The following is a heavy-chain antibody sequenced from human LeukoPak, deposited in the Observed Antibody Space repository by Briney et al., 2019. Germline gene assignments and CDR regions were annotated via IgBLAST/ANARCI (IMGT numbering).Heavy chain of an antibody. V-gene: IGHV3-30*01. J-gene: IGHJ3*02. CDR3: ARESSGIAAAGASALDI. Sequence: GGSLRLSCAAPGFTFSSCTMHWVRQAPGKGPEWVATMSYDGSYKYYPDSVKGRFTLSRDNSKNTLYLQMNSLRAEDTAVYYCARESSGIAAAGASALDIWGQGTMVTVSS. D-gene: IGHD6-13*01. CDR2: MSYDGSYK. CDR1: GFTFSSCT.